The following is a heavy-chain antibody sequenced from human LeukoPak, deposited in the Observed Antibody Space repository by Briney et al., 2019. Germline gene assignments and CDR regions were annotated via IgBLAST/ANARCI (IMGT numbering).Heavy chain of an antibody. CDR3: TRDQLFYDSGGYCYLCDS. D-gene: IGHD3-22*01. CDR1: GFTFGDYA. J-gene: IGHJ4*02. CDR2: IRSKSYGGTT. Sequence: GQSRRLSCTTSGFTFGDYAMSWVSQAPGKGREWEGLIRSKSYGGTTEYAASVKGRFDISRDDSKRIAYLQMNSLKTEDTAVYYCTRDQLFYDSGGYCYLCDSWGQGTLVTVYS. V-gene: IGHV3-49*04.